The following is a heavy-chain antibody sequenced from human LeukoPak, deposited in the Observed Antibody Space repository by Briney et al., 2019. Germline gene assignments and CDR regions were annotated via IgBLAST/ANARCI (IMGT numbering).Heavy chain of an antibody. CDR1: GFTFRSYW. J-gene: IGHJ4*02. V-gene: IGHV3-7*03. CDR3: ARGDPDN. D-gene: IGHD2-21*02. Sequence: GGSLRLSCAASGFTFRSYWMQWVRQAPGKGLEWVANIKHDGSANYYVDSVKGRFSISRDNVRNSLYLQMNSLRAEDTAVYYCARGDPDNWGQGTLVTVSS. CDR2: IKHDGSAN.